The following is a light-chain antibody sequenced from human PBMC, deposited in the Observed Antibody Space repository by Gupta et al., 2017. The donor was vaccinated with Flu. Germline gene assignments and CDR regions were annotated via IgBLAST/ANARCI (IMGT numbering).Light chain of an antibody. CDR1: SIDVGGYNY. Sequence: QSALTQPASVSGSPGPSITISCTGTSIDVGGYNYVSCYQQPPDKAPNLMIYEVSKRPAVVATRFSGSKSGNTASLTISGRQAEDEADYYCSSDTSSSTLVFGGGTKLTVL. CDR3: SSDTSSSTLV. J-gene: IGLJ2*01. V-gene: IGLV2-14*01. CDR2: EVS.